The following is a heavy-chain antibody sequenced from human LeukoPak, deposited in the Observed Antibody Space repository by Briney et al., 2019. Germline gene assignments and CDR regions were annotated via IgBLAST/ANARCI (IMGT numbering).Heavy chain of an antibody. V-gene: IGHV1-2*06. Sequence: ASVKVSCEASGYTFTGYYMHWVRQAPGQGLEWMGRINPNSGGTNYAQKFQGRVTMTRDTSISTAYMELSRLRSDDTAVYYCARGPANVDTAMVAPFDYWGQGTLVTVSS. CDR3: ARGPANVDTAMVAPFDY. CDR1: GYTFTGYY. D-gene: IGHD5-18*01. J-gene: IGHJ4*02. CDR2: INPNSGGT.